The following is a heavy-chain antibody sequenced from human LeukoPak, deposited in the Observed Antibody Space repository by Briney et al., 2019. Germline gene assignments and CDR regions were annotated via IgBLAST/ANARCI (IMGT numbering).Heavy chain of an antibody. CDR1: GGSISGYY. CDR2: MHYSGST. CDR3: ARGRERVGGLDV. D-gene: IGHD1-26*01. J-gene: IGHJ6*02. Sequence: SETLSLTCTVSGGSISGYYWNWIHQPPGKGLEWIGYMHYSGSTSYNPSLKSRVTISLDTSQSQVSLKMRSVTAADTAVYYCARGRERVGGLDVWGQGTTVTVSS. V-gene: IGHV4-59*01.